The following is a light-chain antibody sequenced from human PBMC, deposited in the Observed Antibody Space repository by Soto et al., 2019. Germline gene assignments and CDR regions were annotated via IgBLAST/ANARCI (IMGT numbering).Light chain of an antibody. CDR3: QQFSSPPFFP. CDR1: QNISRS. V-gene: IGKV3-15*01. CDR2: GTS. J-gene: IGKJ2*01. Sequence: EIVMTQSPVTLSVSPGERATLSCRASQNISRSLAWYQQKPGQGPSLLIYGTSTRAGGVPARFSGGGSGIAFSITISSLQAEDVAIYSCQQFSSPPFFPFGNGTKVEIK.